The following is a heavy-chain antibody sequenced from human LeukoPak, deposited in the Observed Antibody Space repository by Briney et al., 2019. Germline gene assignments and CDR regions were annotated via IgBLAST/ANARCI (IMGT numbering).Heavy chain of an antibody. Sequence: LTGGSLRLSCAASGFTFSSYGMHWVRQAPGKGLEWVAVIWYDGSNKYYADSVKGRFTISRDNSKNTLYLQMNSLRAEDTAVYYCARERRDGYKCPGFDYWGQGTLVTVSS. D-gene: IGHD5-24*01. CDR1: GFTFSSYG. J-gene: IGHJ4*02. CDR2: IWYDGSNK. V-gene: IGHV3-33*01. CDR3: ARERRDGYKCPGFDY.